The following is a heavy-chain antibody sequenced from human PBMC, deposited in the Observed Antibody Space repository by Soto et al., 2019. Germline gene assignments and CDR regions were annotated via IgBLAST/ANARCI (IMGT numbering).Heavy chain of an antibody. D-gene: IGHD1-1*01. V-gene: IGHV4-31*03. J-gene: IGHJ3*02. CDR2: IYYSGST. Sequence: SETLSLTCTVSCGSISSGGYYWSWIRQHPGKGLEWIGYIYYSGSTYYNPSLKSRVTISVDTSKNQFSLKLSSVTAADTAVYYCARDRERVVQRAFDIWGQGTMVTVSS. CDR3: ARDRERVVQRAFDI. CDR1: CGSISSGGYY.